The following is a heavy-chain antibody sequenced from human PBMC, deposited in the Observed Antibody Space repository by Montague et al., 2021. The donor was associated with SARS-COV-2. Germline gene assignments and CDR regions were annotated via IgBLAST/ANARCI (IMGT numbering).Heavy chain of an antibody. V-gene: IGHV4-31*03. Sequence: TLSLTCTVSGGSISSGGYYWSWIRQHPGKGLEWIGYIYYSGSTYYNPSLKSRVTLSVDTSKNQFSLKLSSVTAADTAVYYCARARITMIVVVNAFDIWGHGTLVTVSS. CDR1: GGSISSGGYY. CDR3: ARARITMIVVVNAFDI. D-gene: IGHD3-22*01. J-gene: IGHJ3*02. CDR2: IYYSGST.